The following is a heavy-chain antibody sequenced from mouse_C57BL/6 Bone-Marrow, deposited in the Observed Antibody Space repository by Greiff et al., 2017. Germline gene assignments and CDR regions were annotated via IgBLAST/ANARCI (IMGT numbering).Heavy chain of an antibody. Sequence: EVMLVESEGGLVQPGSSMKLSCTASGFTFSDYYMAWVRQVPEKGLEWVANINYDGSSTYYLDSLKSRFIISRDNAKNILYLQMSSLKSEDTATYYCARERRLGRYFDYWGQGTTLTVSS. CDR1: GFTFSDYY. J-gene: IGHJ2*01. V-gene: IGHV5-16*01. CDR2: INYDGSST. CDR3: ARERRLGRYFDY. D-gene: IGHD4-1*01.